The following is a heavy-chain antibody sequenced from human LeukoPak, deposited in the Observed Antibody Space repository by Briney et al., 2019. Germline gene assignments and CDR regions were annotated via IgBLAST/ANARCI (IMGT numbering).Heavy chain of an antibody. CDR3: ATGGASAAARRFDP. Sequence: ASVKVSCKASGYTFTSYDINWVRQATGQGLEWMGWMNPNSGNTGYAQKFQGRVTITRNTSTSTAYMESGSLRSEDTAVYYCATGGASAAARRFDPWGQGPLVTVSS. D-gene: IGHD2-2*01. CDR1: GYTFTSYD. CDR2: MNPNSGNT. V-gene: IGHV1-8*01. J-gene: IGHJ5*02.